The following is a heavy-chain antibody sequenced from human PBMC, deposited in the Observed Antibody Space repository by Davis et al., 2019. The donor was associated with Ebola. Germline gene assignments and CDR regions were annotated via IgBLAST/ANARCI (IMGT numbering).Heavy chain of an antibody. D-gene: IGHD1-26*01. Sequence: PSETLSLTCTVSGGSISSSNYYWGWIRQPPGKGLEWIGSIYYSGSTYYNPSLKSRVTISVDTSKNQFSLKLSSVTAADTAVYYCARQNSGSYYTMDYWGQGTLVTVSS. CDR1: GGSISSSNYY. CDR2: IYYSGST. CDR3: ARQNSGSYYTMDY. J-gene: IGHJ4*02. V-gene: IGHV4-39*01.